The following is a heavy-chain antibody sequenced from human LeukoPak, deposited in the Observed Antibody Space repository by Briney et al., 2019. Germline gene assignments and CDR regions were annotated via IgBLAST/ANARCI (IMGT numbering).Heavy chain of an antibody. J-gene: IGHJ6*04. V-gene: IGHV4-34*01. CDR1: GGSFSGYY. CDR3: ARLEGYCSSTSCLP. CDR2: INHSGST. D-gene: IGHD2-2*01. Sequence: PSETLSLTCAVYGGSFSGYYWSWIRQPPGKGLVWIGEINHSGSTNYNPSLKSRVTISVDTSKNQFSLKLSSVTAADTAVYYCARLEGYCSSTSCLPWGKGTTVTVSS.